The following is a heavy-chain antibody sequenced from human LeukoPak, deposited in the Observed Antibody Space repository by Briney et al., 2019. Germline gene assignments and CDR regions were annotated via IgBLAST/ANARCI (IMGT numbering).Heavy chain of an antibody. CDR3: ARSGGGYSSGWFY. J-gene: IGHJ4*02. Sequence: GGSLRLSCAASGFTFSSYGMSWVRQAPGKGLEWVSAISGSGGSTYYADSVKGRFTISRDNSKNTLYLQMNSLRAEDTAVYYCARSGGGYSSGWFYWGQGTLVTVSS. CDR1: GFTFSSYG. D-gene: IGHD6-19*01. V-gene: IGHV3-23*01. CDR2: ISGSGGST.